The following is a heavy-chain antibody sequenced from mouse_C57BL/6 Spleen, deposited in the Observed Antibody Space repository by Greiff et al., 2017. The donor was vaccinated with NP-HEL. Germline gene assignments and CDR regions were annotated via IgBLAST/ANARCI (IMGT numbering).Heavy chain of an antibody. D-gene: IGHD2-10*01. J-gene: IGHJ4*01. CDR3: ARSMKMSYRDAMDY. CDR2: IYPRSGNT. Sequence: QVQLQQSGAELARPGASVKLSCKASGYTFTSYGISWVQQRTGQGLEWLGEIYPRSGNTYYNEKLKGPATLTADKSYSTAYMELRSLTSEDSAVYVCARSMKMSYRDAMDYWGQGTAVTVSS. CDR1: GYTFTSYG. V-gene: IGHV1-81*01.